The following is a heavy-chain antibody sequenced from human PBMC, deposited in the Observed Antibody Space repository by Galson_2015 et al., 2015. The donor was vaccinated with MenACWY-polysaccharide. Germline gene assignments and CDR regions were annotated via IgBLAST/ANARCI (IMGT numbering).Heavy chain of an antibody. V-gene: IGHV3-48*01. D-gene: IGHD2-21*01. CDR3: ASTSPNSF. J-gene: IGHJ4*02. CDR2: ISSSSGTI. Sequence: SLRLSCAASGFTFSSNSMNWVRRAPGKGLEWVSYISSSSGTIYYAGSVKGRFTISRDDAKNSLYLQMNSLRAEDTAVYYCASTSPNSFWGQGTRVIVSS. CDR1: GFTFSSNS.